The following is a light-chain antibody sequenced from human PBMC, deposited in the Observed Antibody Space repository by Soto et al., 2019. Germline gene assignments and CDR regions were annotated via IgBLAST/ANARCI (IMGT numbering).Light chain of an antibody. CDR2: GAS. Sequence: EIVMTQSPATLPVSPGERATLSCRASQSVSINLAWYQQKPGQAPKFLIYGASTWATGIPARFSGSGSGTEFTLTISSLQSEDFAVYYCQQYDNWPLTFGGGTKVDTK. J-gene: IGKJ4*01. CDR1: QSVSIN. CDR3: QQYDNWPLT. V-gene: IGKV3-15*01.